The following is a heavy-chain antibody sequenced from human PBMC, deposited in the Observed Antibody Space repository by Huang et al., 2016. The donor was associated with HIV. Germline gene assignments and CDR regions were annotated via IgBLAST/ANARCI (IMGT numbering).Heavy chain of an antibody. CDR2: IYYSGST. J-gene: IGHJ5*02. Sequence: QVQLQESGPGLVKPSETLSLTCTVSGGSMSSYYWSWIRQPPGKGLEWIGYIYYSGSTNYTPARKSRVTRSVDTSKNQCSLRLSSVTAADTAVYYCASASIAARRWFDPWGQGSLVTVSS. D-gene: IGHD6-6*01. CDR1: GGSMSSYY. CDR3: ASASIAARRWFDP. V-gene: IGHV4-59*01.